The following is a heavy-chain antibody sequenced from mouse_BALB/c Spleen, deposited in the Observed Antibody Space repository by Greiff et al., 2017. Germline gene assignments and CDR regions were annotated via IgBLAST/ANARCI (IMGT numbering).Heavy chain of an antibody. V-gene: IGHV1-14*01. Sequence: VQLKQSGPELVKPGASVKMSCKASGYTFTSYVMHWVKQKPGQGLEWIGYINPYNDGTKYNEKFKGKATLTSDKSSSTAYMELSSLTSEDSAVYYCARIPYYGSTWFAYWGQGTLVTVSA. D-gene: IGHD1-1*01. J-gene: IGHJ3*01. CDR3: ARIPYYGSTWFAY. CDR2: INPYNDGT. CDR1: GYTFTSYV.